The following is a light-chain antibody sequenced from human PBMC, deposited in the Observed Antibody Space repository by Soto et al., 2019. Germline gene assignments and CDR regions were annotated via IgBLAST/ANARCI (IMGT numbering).Light chain of an antibody. CDR1: SSNIGNNY. CDR2: DNT. CDR3: ATWDSSLSAAV. J-gene: IGLJ7*01. Sequence: QSVLTQPPSVSAAPGQKVTISCSGSSSNIGNNYVSWYQHLPGTAPKLLIYDNTKRPSGIPDRFSASKSGTSATLGIAGLQTGDEADYYCATWDSSLSAAVFGGGTPLTVL. V-gene: IGLV1-51*01.